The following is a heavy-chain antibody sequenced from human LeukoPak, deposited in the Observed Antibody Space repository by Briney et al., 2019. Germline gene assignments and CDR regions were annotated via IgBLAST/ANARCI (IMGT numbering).Heavy chain of an antibody. J-gene: IGHJ3*02. CDR3: ARGKYRDAFDI. D-gene: IGHD3-16*02. CDR1: GGSIITNDYW. CDR2: IYTSGST. V-gene: IGHV4-61*05. Sequence: SETLSLTCVVSGGSIITNDYWWGWIRQPPGKGLEWIGRIYTSGSTNYNPALKSRVTMSVDTSKNQFSLKLSSVTAADTAVYYCARGKYRDAFDIWGQGTMVTVSS.